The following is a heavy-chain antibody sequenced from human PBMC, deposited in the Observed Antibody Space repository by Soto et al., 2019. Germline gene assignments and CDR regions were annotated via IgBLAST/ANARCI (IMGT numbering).Heavy chain of an antibody. CDR1: GFTFSTYS. J-gene: IGHJ4*02. D-gene: IGHD2-15*01. Sequence: EVQLVESGGGLVQPGGSVRLSCAASGFTFSTYSMNWVRQAPGKGLEWVSFISSSGGTIYYADSVKGRFTISRDNAKNSLYLQMNSLSDEDTAVYYCARLSVRYCSGGSCSQLDYWGQGTRVTVSS. V-gene: IGHV3-48*02. CDR3: ARLSVRYCSGGSCSQLDY. CDR2: ISSSGGTI.